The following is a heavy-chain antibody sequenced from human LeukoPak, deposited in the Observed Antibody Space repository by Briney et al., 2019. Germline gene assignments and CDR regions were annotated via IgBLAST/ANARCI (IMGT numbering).Heavy chain of an antibody. J-gene: IGHJ1*01. D-gene: IGHD3-22*01. Sequence: SETLSLTCTVSGYSISSGYYWGWIRHPPGKGLEWIGYIYYSGSTSYNPSLKSRVTISVDTSKNQFSLKLSSVTAADTAVYYCARDHYYDSSGYTFRHWGQGTLVTVSS. CDR2: IYYSGST. V-gene: IGHV4-38-2*02. CDR3: ARDHYYDSSGYTFRH. CDR1: GYSISSGYY.